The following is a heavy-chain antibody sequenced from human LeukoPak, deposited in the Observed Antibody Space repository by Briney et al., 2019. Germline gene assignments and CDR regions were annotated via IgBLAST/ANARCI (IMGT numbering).Heavy chain of an antibody. J-gene: IGHJ6*03. CDR2: INGPASNI. V-gene: IGHV3-48*03. D-gene: IGHD6-19*01. CDR3: ATTLSGWSPPQTSYYSYYMDV. CDR1: GFTFSLNE. Sequence: GGSLRLSCAASGFTFSLNEMNWVRQAPGKRLEWVSYINGPASNIFYADSVKGRFTISRDNAKNSLYLQMNSLRVEDTAVYYCATTLSGWSPPQTSYYSYYMDVWGKGTTVTISS.